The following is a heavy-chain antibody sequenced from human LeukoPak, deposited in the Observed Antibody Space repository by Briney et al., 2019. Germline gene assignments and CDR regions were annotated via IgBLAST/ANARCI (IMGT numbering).Heavy chain of an antibody. CDR1: GGSFSGYY. V-gene: IGHV4-34*01. J-gene: IGHJ3*02. CDR3: SRAEPRPPHDSSDI. CDR2: INHSGST. Sequence: SETLSLTCAVYGGSFSGYYWSWIRQPPGKGLEWIGEINHSGSTNYNPSLKSRVTISVDTSKNQFSLKLSSVTAPDTAWYYCSRAEPRPPHDSSDILGQGTMVTVSS.